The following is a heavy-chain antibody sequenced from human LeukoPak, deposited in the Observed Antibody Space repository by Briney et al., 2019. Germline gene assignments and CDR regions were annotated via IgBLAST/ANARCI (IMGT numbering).Heavy chain of an antibody. Sequence: SETLSLTCTVSGGSISSYYWSWIRQPAGKGLEWIGRIYTSGSTNYNPSLKSRVTMSVDTSKNQFSLKLSSVTAADTAVYYCARDVSEYDYGAPGPYNWFDPWGQGTLVTVSS. CDR2: IYTSGST. CDR1: GGSISSYY. CDR3: ARDVSEYDYGAPGPYNWFDP. V-gene: IGHV4-4*07. J-gene: IGHJ5*02. D-gene: IGHD4-17*01.